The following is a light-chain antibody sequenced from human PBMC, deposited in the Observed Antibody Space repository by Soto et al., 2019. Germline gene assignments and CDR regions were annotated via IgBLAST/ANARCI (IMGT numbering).Light chain of an antibody. CDR2: EVS. CDR1: SSDVGGYNY. Sequence: QSALTQPASVSGSPGQSITISCTGTSSDVGGYNYVSWYQQHPGKAPKLMIYEVSNRPSGVSNRFSCSKSGNTASLTISGLQAEDEGYYYRRPYTSSRIDYVFGTGTKLTVL. CDR3: RPYTSSRIDYV. V-gene: IGLV2-14*01. J-gene: IGLJ1*01.